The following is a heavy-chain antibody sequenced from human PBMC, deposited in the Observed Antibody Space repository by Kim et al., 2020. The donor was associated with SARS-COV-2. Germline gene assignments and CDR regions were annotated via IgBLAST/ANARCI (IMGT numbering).Heavy chain of an antibody. CDR1: GGSFSGYY. CDR2: INHSGST. J-gene: IGHJ4*02. V-gene: IGHV4-34*01. CDR3: ARSRKPPNGDYFDY. D-gene: IGHD4-17*01. Sequence: SETLSLTCAVYGGSFSGYYWSWIRQPPGKGLEWIGEINHSGSTNYNPSLKSRVTISVDTSKNQFSLKLSSVTAADTAVYYCARSRKPPNGDYFDYWGQGTLVTVSS.